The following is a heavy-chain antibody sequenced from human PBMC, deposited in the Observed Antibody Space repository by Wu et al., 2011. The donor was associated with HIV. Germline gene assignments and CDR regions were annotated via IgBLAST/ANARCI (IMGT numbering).Heavy chain of an antibody. J-gene: IGHJ6*03. V-gene: IGHV1-18*01. D-gene: IGHD1-1*01. Sequence: QVQLVQSGAEVKKPGASVKVSCKATGYTFNSFGFSWVRQAPGQGLEWMGWISAYNGNTNDAQKFQGRITITADKSTSTAYMELSSLTSDDTAVYYCARESEGQRMKGFYYYMAVWGKETTVTVSS. CDR1: GYTFNSFG. CDR3: ARESEGQRMKGFYYYMAV. CDR2: ISAYNGNT.